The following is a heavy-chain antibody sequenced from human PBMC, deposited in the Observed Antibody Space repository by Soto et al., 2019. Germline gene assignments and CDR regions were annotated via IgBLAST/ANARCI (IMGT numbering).Heavy chain of an antibody. D-gene: IGHD2-15*01. V-gene: IGHV1-69*08. CDR2: VIPLLDAS. J-gene: IGHJ6*03. CDR3: ASGKSQMTQDRMGFYYYMDV. Sequence: QVQLVQSGAEVKKPGSSVRISCAASGATFNDYTFTWVRRAPVQGLEWMGRVIPLLDASNYAEKFQDRVTITADRSTSTVYMELSGLKSEDSAIYYCASGKSQMTQDRMGFYYYMDVWGQGTTVTVSS. CDR1: GATFNDYT.